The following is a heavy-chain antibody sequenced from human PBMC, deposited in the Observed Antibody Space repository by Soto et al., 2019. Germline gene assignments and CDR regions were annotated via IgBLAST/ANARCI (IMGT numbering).Heavy chain of an antibody. Sequence: SVKVSCKASGGTFSSSAISWVRQAPGQGLEWMGGIIPIFGTANYAQKFQGRVTITADESTSTAYMELSSLRSDDTAVYYCARGGHFDWLFYVMDVWGQGTTVTVSS. D-gene: IGHD3-9*01. J-gene: IGHJ6*02. CDR1: GGTFSSSA. CDR3: ARGGHFDWLFYVMDV. V-gene: IGHV1-69*01. CDR2: IIPIFGTA.